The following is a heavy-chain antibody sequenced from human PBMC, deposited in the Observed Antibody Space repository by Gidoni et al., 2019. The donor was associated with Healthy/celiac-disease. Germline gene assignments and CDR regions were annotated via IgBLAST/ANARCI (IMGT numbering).Heavy chain of an antibody. V-gene: IGHV3-9*01. CDR2: ISWNSGSI. J-gene: IGHJ4*02. D-gene: IGHD3-22*01. CDR3: AKDTAGMIVVVQFDY. CDR1: GFTFDDYA. Sequence: EVQLVESGGGLVQPGRSLRLSCAASGFTFDDYAMHWVRQAPGKGLEWVSGISWNSGSIGYADSVKGRFTISRDNAKNSLYLQMNSLRAEDTALYYCAKDTAGMIVVVQFDYWGQGTLVTVSS.